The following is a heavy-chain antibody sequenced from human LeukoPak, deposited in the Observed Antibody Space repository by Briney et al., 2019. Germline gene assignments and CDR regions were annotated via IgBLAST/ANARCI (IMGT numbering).Heavy chain of an antibody. CDR3: VDYGSGTSDHDY. V-gene: IGHV3-30*02. CDR1: GFTFSSYG. D-gene: IGHD3-10*01. CDR2: IRYDGSNK. Sequence: GGSLRLSCAASGFTFSSYGMHWVRQAPGKGLEWVAFIRYDGSNKYYADSVKGRFTISRDNSKNTLYLQMNSPRAEDTAVYYCVDYGSGTSDHDYWGQGTLVTVSS. J-gene: IGHJ4*02.